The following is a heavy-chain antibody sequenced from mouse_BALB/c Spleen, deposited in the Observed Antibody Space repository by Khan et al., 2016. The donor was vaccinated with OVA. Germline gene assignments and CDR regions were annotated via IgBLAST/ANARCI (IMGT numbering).Heavy chain of an antibody. J-gene: IGHJ3*01. CDR3: TRERHGNYRGCFAY. CDR1: GFTFSSNT. CDR2: SSSGGTYN. V-gene: IGHV5-6-4*01. Sequence: EVELVESGGGLVKPGGSLKLSCAASGFTFSSNTMSWVRQTPEKRREWVATSSSGGTYNFYQDNMKGRLTNSRDNAKNNLYLQMSSRKSEDNTMDYCTRERHGNYRGCFAYWGQGTLVTFSA. D-gene: IGHD2-1*01.